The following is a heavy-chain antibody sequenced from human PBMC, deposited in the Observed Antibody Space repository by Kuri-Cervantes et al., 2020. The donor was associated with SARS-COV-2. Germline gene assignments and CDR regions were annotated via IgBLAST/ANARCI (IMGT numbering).Heavy chain of an antibody. CDR3: ARLSSGWYSDY. Sequence: ESLKISCTVSGGSVSSGSYYWSWIRQPPGKGLEWIGEIYHSGSTNYNPSLKSRVTISVDKSKNQFSLKLSSVTAADTAVYYCARLSSGWYSDYWGQGTLVTVSS. V-gene: IGHV4-39*07. CDR1: GGSVSSGSYY. D-gene: IGHD6-19*01. J-gene: IGHJ4*02. CDR2: IYHSGST.